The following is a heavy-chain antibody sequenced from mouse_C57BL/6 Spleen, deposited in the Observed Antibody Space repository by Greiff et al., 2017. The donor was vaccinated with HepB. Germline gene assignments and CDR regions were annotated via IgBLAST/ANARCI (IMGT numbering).Heavy chain of an antibody. CDR2: INPNYGTT. CDR3: ASSTMVTEAWFAY. Sequence: VQLKQSGPELVKPGASVKISCKASGYSFTDYNMNWVKQSNGKSLEWIGVINPNYGTTSYNQKFKGKATLTVDQSSSTAYMQLNSLTSEDSAVYDCASSTMVTEAWFAYWGQGTLVTVSA. V-gene: IGHV1-39*01. D-gene: IGHD2-2*01. J-gene: IGHJ3*01. CDR1: GYSFTDYN.